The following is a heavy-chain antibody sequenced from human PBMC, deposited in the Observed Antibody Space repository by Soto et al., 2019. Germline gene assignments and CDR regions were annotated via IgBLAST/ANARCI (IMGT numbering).Heavy chain of an antibody. J-gene: IGHJ6*02. CDR3: ARRGDIVVVPAAIGLYSSGSYYGMDV. D-gene: IGHD2-2*01. V-gene: IGHV5-51*01. CDR2: IYPGDSDT. Sequence: GESLKISCKGSGYSFTSYWIGWVRQMPGKGLEWMGIIYPGDSDTRYSPSFQGQVTISADKSISTAYLQWSSLKAPDTAMYYCARRGDIVVVPAAIGLYSSGSYYGMDVWGQGTTVTVSS. CDR1: GYSFTSYW.